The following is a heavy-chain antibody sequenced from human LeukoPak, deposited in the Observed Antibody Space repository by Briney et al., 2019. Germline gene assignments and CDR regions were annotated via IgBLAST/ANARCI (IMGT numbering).Heavy chain of an antibody. CDR1: GFTFSSYA. D-gene: IGHD1-14*01. CDR2: ISSNGGST. J-gene: IGHJ4*02. CDR3: VKGDHVTYYFDY. Sequence: GGSLRLSCSASGFTFSSYAMHWVRQAPGKGLDYVSAISSNGGSTYYADSVKGRFTISRDNSKNTLYLQMSSLRAEDTAVYYCVKGDHVTYYFDYWGQGTLVTVSS. V-gene: IGHV3-64D*06.